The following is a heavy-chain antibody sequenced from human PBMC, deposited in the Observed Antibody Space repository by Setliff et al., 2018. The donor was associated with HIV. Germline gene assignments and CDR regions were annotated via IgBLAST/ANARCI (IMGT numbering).Heavy chain of an antibody. CDR2: IFPGDSDT. D-gene: IGHD3-10*01. J-gene: IGHJ4*02. V-gene: IGHV5-51*01. Sequence: GESLKISCQGSGYRFTNYWIAWLRQMPGQGLEWMGIIFPGDSDTRYSPSFQGQVTITADKSINTAYLHLSSLKASDTAMYYCARHGQYGSGSYYNRPFDYWGQGTLVTVSS. CDR3: ARHGQYGSGSYYNRPFDY. CDR1: GYRFTNYW.